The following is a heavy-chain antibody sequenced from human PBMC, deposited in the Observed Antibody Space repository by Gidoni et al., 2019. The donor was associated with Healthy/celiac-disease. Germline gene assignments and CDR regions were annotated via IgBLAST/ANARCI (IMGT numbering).Heavy chain of an antibody. V-gene: IGHV3-7*01. CDR2: IKQDGSEK. J-gene: IGHJ5*02. CDR3: ARDQIVYTNWFDP. Sequence: EVQLVESGGGLVQPGGSLRLPCAASGFTFSSYWMSWVRQAPGKGLEWVANIKQDGSEKYYVDSVKGRFTISRDNAKNSLYLQMNSLRAEDTAVYYCARDQIVYTNWFDPWGQGTLVTVSS. D-gene: IGHD2-8*01. CDR1: GFTFSSYW.